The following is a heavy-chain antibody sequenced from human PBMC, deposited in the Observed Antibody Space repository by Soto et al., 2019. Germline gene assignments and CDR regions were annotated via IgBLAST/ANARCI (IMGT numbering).Heavy chain of an antibody. CDR2: ISYDGSNK. J-gene: IGHJ3*02. D-gene: IGHD4-17*01. CDR3: ASGTVNDAFDI. V-gene: IGHV3-30-3*01. CDR1: GFTFSSYA. Sequence: GGSLRLSCAASGFTFSSYAMHWVRQAPGKGLEWVAVISYDGSNKYYADSVKGRFTISRDNSKNTLYLQMNSLRAEDTAVYYCASGTVNDAFDIWGQGTMVTVS.